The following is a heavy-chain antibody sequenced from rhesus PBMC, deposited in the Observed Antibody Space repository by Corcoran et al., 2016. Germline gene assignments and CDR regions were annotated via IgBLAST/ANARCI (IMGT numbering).Heavy chain of an antibody. CDR1: GGSISSSSW. CDR2: IGGRGGGT. Sequence: QVQLQESGPGLVRPSETLSLTCAVSGGSISSSSWWTWIRQPPGKGLEWIGNIGGRGGGTHYNPSRKSRVTISKDTYKNQFSLKLNSVTAADTAVYYCASGGCSGGVCSVFDYWGQGVLVTVSS. D-gene: IGHD2-39*02. V-gene: IGHV4-65*02. CDR3: ASGGCSGGVCSVFDY. J-gene: IGHJ4*01.